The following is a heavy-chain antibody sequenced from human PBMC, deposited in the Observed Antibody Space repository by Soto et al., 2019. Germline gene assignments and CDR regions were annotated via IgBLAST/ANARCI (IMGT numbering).Heavy chain of an antibody. Sequence: GSVKVSCKASGYPFTGYYMHWVREAPGQGLEWMGWINPNSGGTNYAQKFQGRVTMTRDTSISTAYMELSRLRSDDTAVYYCARDRANDSGYWGQGTLVTVSS. V-gene: IGHV1-2*02. J-gene: IGHJ4*02. CDR3: ARDRANDSGY. CDR1: GYPFTGYY. D-gene: IGHD3-22*01. CDR2: INPNSGGT.